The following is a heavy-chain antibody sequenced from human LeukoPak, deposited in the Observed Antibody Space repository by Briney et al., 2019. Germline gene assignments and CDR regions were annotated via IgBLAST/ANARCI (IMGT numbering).Heavy chain of an antibody. J-gene: IGHJ3*02. V-gene: IGHV1-2*02. Sequence: GASVKVSCKASGYTFTGYYMHWVRQAPGQGLEWMGWINPNSGGTNYAQKFQGRVTMTRDMSISTAYMELSRLRSDDTAVYYCARDSSGWIHDAFDIWGQGTMVTVSS. D-gene: IGHD6-19*01. CDR3: ARDSSGWIHDAFDI. CDR1: GYTFTGYY. CDR2: INPNSGGT.